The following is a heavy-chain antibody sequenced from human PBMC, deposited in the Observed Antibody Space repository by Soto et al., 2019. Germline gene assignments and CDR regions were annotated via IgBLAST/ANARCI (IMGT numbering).Heavy chain of an antibody. CDR3: ARDQYKTTTSY. CDR1: GYAFTGYY. Sequence: ASVKVLCKASGYAFTGYYMHWVRQAPGQGLEWMGWINPNSGGTNYAQKFQGRVTMTRDTSISTAYMELSRLRSDDTAVYYCARDQYKTTTSYWGQGTLVTVSS. J-gene: IGHJ4*02. CDR2: INPNSGGT. D-gene: IGHD4-17*01. V-gene: IGHV1-2*02.